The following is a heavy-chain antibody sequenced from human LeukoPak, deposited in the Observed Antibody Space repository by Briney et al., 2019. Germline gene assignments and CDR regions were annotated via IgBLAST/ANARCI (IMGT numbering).Heavy chain of an antibody. J-gene: IGHJ4*02. CDR3: AAGVSVGATEAYDY. D-gene: IGHD1-26*01. V-gene: IGHV1-58*02. CDR2: IVVGSGNT. CDR1: GFTFTSSA. Sequence: SVKVSCXASGFTFTSSAMQWVRQAPGQRLEWIAWIVVGSGNTNYAQKFQERVTITRDMSTSTAYMELSSLRSEDTAVYYCAAGVSVGATEAYDYWGQGTLVTVSS.